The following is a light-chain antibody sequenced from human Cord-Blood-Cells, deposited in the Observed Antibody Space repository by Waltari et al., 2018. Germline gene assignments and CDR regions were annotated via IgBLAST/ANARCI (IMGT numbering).Light chain of an antibody. Sequence: QSALTQPASVSGSPGQSITISCTGTSSDVGGYNYVSWYQQHPGKAPKLIIYEVSNRPSGVSNRFSGAKSGNAASLTISGLQAEDEADYYCSSDTSSSTLVVFGGGTKLTVL. CDR2: EVS. CDR3: SSDTSSSTLVV. V-gene: IGLV2-14*01. J-gene: IGLJ2*01. CDR1: SSDVGGYNY.